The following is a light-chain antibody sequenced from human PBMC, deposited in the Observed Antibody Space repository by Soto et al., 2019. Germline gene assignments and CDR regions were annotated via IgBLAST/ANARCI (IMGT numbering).Light chain of an antibody. J-gene: IGKJ3*01. CDR3: LQKYFYPST. Sequence: AIPMTQSPSSLSASVGDRVTITCRASQGIRNDLDWFQQKPGKAPKLLIYAASILQSGVPARFSGSGSGTDFTLTISSLQPEDFATYYCLQKYFYPSTFGPGTKVDIK. CDR1: QGIRND. V-gene: IGKV1-6*01. CDR2: AAS.